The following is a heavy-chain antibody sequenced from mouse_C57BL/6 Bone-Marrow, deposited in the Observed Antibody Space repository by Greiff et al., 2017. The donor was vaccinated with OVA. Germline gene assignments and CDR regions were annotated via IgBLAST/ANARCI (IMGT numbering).Heavy chain of an antibody. Sequence: QVHVKQSGPGLVQPSQSLSITCTVSGFSLTSYGVHWVRQSPGKGLEWLGVIWSGGSTDYNAAFISRLSISKDNSKSQVFFKMNSLQADDTAIYYCARGDGPFAYWGQGTLVTVSA. V-gene: IGHV2-2*01. CDR2: IWSGGST. J-gene: IGHJ3*01. CDR1: GFSLTSYG. CDR3: ARGDGPFAY. D-gene: IGHD2-3*01.